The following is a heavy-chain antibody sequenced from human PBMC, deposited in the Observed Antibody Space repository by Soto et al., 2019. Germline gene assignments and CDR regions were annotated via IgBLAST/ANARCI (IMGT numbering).Heavy chain of an antibody. D-gene: IGHD6-13*01. J-gene: IGHJ4*02. CDR1: GGSISSND. Sequence: PSETLSLTCPVSGGSISSNDLTWIRPPPGKGLEWIGYVYNSGSTNYNPSLKSRVTISEDTSKSQFSLKVNSMTAADTAVYYCARYRREAVAGYTLDNWGQGILVTVS. CDR3: ARYRREAVAGYTLDN. V-gene: IGHV4-59*01. CDR2: VYNSGST.